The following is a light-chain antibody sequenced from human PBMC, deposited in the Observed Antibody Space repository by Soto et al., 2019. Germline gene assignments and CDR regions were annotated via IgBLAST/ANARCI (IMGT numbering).Light chain of an antibody. CDR1: QSISDS. V-gene: IGKV1-5*03. J-gene: IGKJ1*01. Sequence: DLQMTQSPSTLSASVGDRVTITCRASQSISDSLAWYQQKPGKAPKLLIYDASSLKSGVPSRFSGSRSGTEYTLTISSLQPDDFATYYCQQYNGYWTFGQGTKVEIK. CDR3: QQYNGYWT. CDR2: DAS.